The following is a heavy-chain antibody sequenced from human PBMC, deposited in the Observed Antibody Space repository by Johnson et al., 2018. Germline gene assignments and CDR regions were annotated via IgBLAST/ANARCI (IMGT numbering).Heavy chain of an antibody. CDR1: GFTFSSYG. J-gene: IGHJ5*02. Sequence: VQLVESGGGVVQPGRSLRLSCAASGFTFSSYGMHWVRQAPGKGLEWVAVISYDGSNKYYADSVKGRFTISRDNSKNTLYLQMNSLRAEDTAVYYCAKDWSHPINWFDPWGQGTLVTVSS. CDR3: AKDWSHPINWFDP. CDR2: ISYDGSNK. D-gene: IGHD2-8*02. V-gene: IGHV3-30*18.